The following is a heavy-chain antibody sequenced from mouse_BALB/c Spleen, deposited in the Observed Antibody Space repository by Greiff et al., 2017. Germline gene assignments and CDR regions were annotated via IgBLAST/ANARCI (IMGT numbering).Heavy chain of an antibody. J-gene: IGHJ3*01. D-gene: IGHD1-1*01. CDR3: ARQTTVVTDEFAY. Sequence: EVQGVESGGGLVKPGGSLKLSCAASGFTFSSYAMSWVRQTPEKRLEWVATISSGGSYTYYPDSVKGRFTISRDNAKNTLYLQMSSLRSEDTAMYYCARQTTVVTDEFAYWGQGTLVTVSA. V-gene: IGHV5-9-3*01. CDR1: GFTFSSYA. CDR2: ISSGGSYT.